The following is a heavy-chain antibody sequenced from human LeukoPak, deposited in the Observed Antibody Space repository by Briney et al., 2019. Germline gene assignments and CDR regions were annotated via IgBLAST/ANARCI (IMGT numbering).Heavy chain of an antibody. CDR3: ARPKSAAGTVHDLDAFDV. J-gene: IGHJ3*01. V-gene: IGHV4-59*08. D-gene: IGHD6-13*01. Sequence: SETLSLTCSVSGGSISSYYWSWIRQPPGKGLEWIGYIYYRGNTKYNPSLRSRVTMSIDTSKNQFSLKLTSVTAADTAMYYCARPKSAAGTVHDLDAFDVWGQGTMVTVSS. CDR2: IYYRGNT. CDR1: GGSISSYY.